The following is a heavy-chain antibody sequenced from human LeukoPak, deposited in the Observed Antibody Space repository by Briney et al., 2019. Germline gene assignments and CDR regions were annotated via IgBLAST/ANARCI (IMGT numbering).Heavy chain of an antibody. Sequence: GGSLRLSCAASGFTFSSSAMSWVRQAPGKGLEWVGRIYSKTDDGPTDYATPVTGRFSISKDDSKNTLYLQMNSLKTDDTAVYYCTTVPWFGDLYAAGYWGQGTLVTVSS. CDR1: GFTFSSSA. CDR3: TTVPWFGDLYAAGY. D-gene: IGHD3-10*01. V-gene: IGHV3-15*01. CDR2: IYSKTDDGPT. J-gene: IGHJ4*02.